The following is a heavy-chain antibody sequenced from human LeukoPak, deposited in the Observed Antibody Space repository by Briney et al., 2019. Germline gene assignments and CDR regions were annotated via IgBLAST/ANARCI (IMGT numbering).Heavy chain of an antibody. J-gene: IGHJ6*02. CDR1: GFTFSGST. Sequence: GGSLRLSCAASGFTFSGSTMHWVRQASGKGLEWVGRIRSKANNYATAYATSVKGRFTLSRDDSKNTAYLQMNGLKTEDTAVYYCIRGAASGSYYGFDVWGQGATVTVSS. V-gene: IGHV3-73*01. CDR3: IRGAASGSYYGFDV. CDR2: IRSKANNYAT. D-gene: IGHD1-26*01.